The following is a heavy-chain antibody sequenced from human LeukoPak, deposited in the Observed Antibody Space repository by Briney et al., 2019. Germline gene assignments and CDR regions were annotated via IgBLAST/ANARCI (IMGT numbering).Heavy chain of an antibody. J-gene: IGHJ4*02. D-gene: IGHD4/OR15-4a*01. CDR2: IGGLGGST. V-gene: IGHV3-23*01. CDR3: ARDRFKVLGI. Sequence: GGSLRLSCAASGFTFSSYAMSWVRQAPGKGLEWVSSIGGLGGSTFYAVSVKGRFTISRDNSKNTLYLQMNSLRAEDTAVYYCARDRFKVLGIWGQGTLVTVSS. CDR1: GFTFSSYA.